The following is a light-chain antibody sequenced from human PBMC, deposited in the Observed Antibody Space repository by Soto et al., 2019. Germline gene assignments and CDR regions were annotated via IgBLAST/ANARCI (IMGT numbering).Light chain of an antibody. V-gene: IGKV2-30*01. Sequence: VMTQSPLSLPVTLGQPASISCRSSQSIVYSDGNAYLSWCQQRPGQSPRRLIYRTSNRDSGVTDRFSGSGSGTDFTLKINRVEAEDVGVYYCMQGTDWPPTFGRGTKVEIK. CDR1: QSIVYSDGNAY. J-gene: IGKJ1*01. CDR3: MQGTDWPPT. CDR2: RTS.